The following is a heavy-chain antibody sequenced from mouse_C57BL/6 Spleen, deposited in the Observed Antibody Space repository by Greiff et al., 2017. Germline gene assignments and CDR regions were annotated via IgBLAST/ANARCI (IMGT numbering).Heavy chain of an antibody. J-gene: IGHJ1*03. CDR1: GYAFSSSW. CDR3: ARRITPDV. D-gene: IGHD1-1*01. V-gene: IGHV1-82*01. CDR2: IYPGDGDT. Sequence: QVQLQQSGPELVKPGASVKISCKASGYAFSSSWMNWVKQRPGKGLEWIGRIYPGDGDTNYNGKFKGKATLTADKSSSTAYMQLSSLTSEDSAVYFCARRITPDVWGTGTTVTVSS.